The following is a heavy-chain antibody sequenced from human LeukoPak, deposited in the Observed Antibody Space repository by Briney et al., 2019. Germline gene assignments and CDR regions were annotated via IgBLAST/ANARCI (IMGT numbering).Heavy chain of an antibody. V-gene: IGHV3-7*01. CDR2: IKQDGSEK. CDR1: GFTFSSYW. CDR3: ARKIAARPAPLDY. D-gene: IGHD6-6*01. Sequence: QPGGSLRLSCAASGFTFSSYWMSWVRQAPGKGLEWVANIKQDGSEKYYVDSVKGRFTISRDNAKNSLYLQMNSLRAEDTAVYCCARKIAARPAPLDYWGQGTLVTVSS. J-gene: IGHJ4*02.